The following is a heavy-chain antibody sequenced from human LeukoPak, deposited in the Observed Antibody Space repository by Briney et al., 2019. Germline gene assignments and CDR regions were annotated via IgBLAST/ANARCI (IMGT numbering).Heavy chain of an antibody. CDR1: VFTFSSYA. CDR2: ISYDGSNK. V-gene: IGHV3-30*04. J-gene: IGHJ5*02. Sequence: PGRSLRLSCAASVFTFSSYAMLWVGQAPGKGLEWVAVISYDGSNKYYADSVKGRFTISRDNSKNTLYLQMNSLRAEDTAVYYCARDGEGCSSTSCYPGYNWFDPWGQGTLVTVSS. D-gene: IGHD2-2*01. CDR3: ARDGEGCSSTSCYPGYNWFDP.